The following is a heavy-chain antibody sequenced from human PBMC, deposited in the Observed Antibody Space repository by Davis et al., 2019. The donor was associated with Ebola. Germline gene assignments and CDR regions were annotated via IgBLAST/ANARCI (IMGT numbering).Heavy chain of an antibody. D-gene: IGHD6-13*01. J-gene: IGHJ4*02. CDR3: ARLGWVRIAAAGPDYGDYGLDY. Sequence: SGPTLVKPPETLTLTCTVSGFSLSNARMGVSWIRQPPGKGLEWIGYIYYSGSTNYNPSLKLRVTISVDTSKNQFSLKLSSVTAADTAVYYCARLGWVRIAAAGPDYGDYGLDYWGQGTLVTVSS. V-gene: IGHV4-61*01. CDR2: IYYSGST. CDR1: GFSLSNARMG.